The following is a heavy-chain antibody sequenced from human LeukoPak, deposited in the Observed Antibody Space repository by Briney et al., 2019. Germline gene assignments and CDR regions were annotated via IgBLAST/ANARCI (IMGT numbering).Heavy chain of an antibody. J-gene: IGHJ3*02. CDR3: ARHRVGIYSRNHAFDI. CDR1: GYTFSSNW. V-gene: IGHV5-51*01. CDR2: IYPGDSDT. D-gene: IGHD1-26*01. Sequence: GESLKISCKGSGYTFSSNWIGWVRQMPGKGLEWMGIIYPGDSDTRYSPSFQGQVTISADKSSSTAYLQWSSLKASDTAMYYCARHRVGIYSRNHAFDIWGQGTMVAVSS.